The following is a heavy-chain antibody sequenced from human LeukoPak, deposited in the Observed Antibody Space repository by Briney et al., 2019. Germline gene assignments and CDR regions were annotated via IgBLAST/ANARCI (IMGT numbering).Heavy chain of an antibody. CDR1: GGTFSSYA. Sequence: SVKVSCKASGGTFSSYAISWVRQAPGQGLEWMGGIIPIFGTANYAQKFQGRVTITTDESTSTAYMELSSLRSEDTAVYYCARESAWYYYDSSGTELDYWGQGTLVTVSS. CDR2: IIPIFGTA. D-gene: IGHD3-22*01. CDR3: ARESAWYYYDSSGTELDY. V-gene: IGHV1-69*05. J-gene: IGHJ4*02.